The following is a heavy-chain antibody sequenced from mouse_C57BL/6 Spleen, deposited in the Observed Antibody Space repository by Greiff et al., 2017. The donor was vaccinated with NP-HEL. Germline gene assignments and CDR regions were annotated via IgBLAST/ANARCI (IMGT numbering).Heavy chain of an antibody. Sequence: QVHVKQSGAELVRPGASVKLSCKASGYTFTDYYINWVKQRPGQGLEWIARIYPGSGNTYYNEKFKGKATLTAEKSSSTAYMQLSSLTSEDSAVYFCARGGGVYYGSSPWFAYWGQGTLVTVSA. D-gene: IGHD1-1*01. V-gene: IGHV1-76*01. CDR2: IYPGSGNT. J-gene: IGHJ3*01. CDR3: ARGGGVYYGSSPWFAY. CDR1: GYTFTDYY.